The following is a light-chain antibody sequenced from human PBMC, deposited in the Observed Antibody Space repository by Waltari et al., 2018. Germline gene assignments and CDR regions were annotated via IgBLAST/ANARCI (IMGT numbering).Light chain of an antibody. CDR3: MQSTQWPRT. CDR1: QGLIHSDGNTY. J-gene: IGKJ1*01. Sequence: DVVMTQSPLSLTVTLGQPASISCRSSQGLIHSDGNTYLNWFQQRPGQSPRRLIYKVFNRESVVPDRVSGSGSGTDFTLKISRVEAEDVGFYYCMQSTQWPRTFGQGTKVQIK. V-gene: IGKV2-30*02. CDR2: KVF.